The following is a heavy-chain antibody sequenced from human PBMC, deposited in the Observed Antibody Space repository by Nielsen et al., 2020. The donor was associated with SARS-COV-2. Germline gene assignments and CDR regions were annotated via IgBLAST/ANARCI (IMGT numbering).Heavy chain of an antibody. Sequence: GESLKISCAASGFSFRTSWMNWVRQGPGKRLEWVANINPDGSMKRHVDSVKGRFTISRDNSKNTLYLQMNSLRAEDTAVYYCARDGYSSNYYADYWGQGTLVSVSS. V-gene: IGHV3-7*05. D-gene: IGHD6-13*01. CDR1: GFSFRTSW. J-gene: IGHJ4*02. CDR3: ARDGYSSNYYADY. CDR2: INPDGSMK.